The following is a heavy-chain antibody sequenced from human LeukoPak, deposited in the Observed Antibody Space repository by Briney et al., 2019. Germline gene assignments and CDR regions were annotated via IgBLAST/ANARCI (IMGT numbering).Heavy chain of an antibody. D-gene: IGHD6-13*01. CDR2: IYRGGSTS. V-gene: IGHV3-NL1*01. J-gene: IGHJ4*02. Sequence: GGSLRLSCAASGFTFSGSAMHWVRQASGKGLEWVSVIYRGGSTSYYADSVKGRFTISRDYSKNTLYLQMNSLRAEDTAVYYCARASSIGAAGLFDSWGQGTLVSVSS. CDR1: GFTFSGSA. CDR3: ARASSIGAAGLFDS.